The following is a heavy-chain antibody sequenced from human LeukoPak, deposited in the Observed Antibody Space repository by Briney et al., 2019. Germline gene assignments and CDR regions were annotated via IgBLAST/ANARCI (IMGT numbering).Heavy chain of an antibody. CDR2: IWSDESKK. D-gene: IGHD4-11*01. CDR1: GYTFSSYG. V-gene: IGHV3-33*01. Sequence: GGSLRLSCAASGYTFSSYGMHWVRQRPGKGLEWLTVIWSDESKKYYGDSVKGRFTVSSDNSKNTLYLDINSLRVDDTAVYYCAREGLTTSRNNAFDIWGQGTMVAVSS. CDR3: AREGLTTSRNNAFDI. J-gene: IGHJ3*02.